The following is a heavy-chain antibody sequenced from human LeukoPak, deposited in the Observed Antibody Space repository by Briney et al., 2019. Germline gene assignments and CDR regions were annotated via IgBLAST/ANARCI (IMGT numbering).Heavy chain of an antibody. V-gene: IGHV4-39*01. D-gene: IGHD2-2*01. CDR2: IYYSGST. CDR1: GGSISSSSYY. CDR3: ARRGGIVVVPAIDT. J-gene: IGHJ3*02. Sequence: SETLSLTCTVSGGSISSSSYYWGWIRQPPGKGLEWIGSIYYSGSTYYNPSLKSRVTISVDTSKNQFSLKLSSVTAADTAVYYCARRGGIVVVPAIDTWGQGTMVTVSS.